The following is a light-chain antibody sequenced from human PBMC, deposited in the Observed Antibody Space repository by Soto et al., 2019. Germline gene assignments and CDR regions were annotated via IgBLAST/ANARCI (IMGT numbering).Light chain of an antibody. J-gene: IGLJ1*01. V-gene: IGLV2-18*01. CDR2: EVS. CDR1: SSDVGSYNR. Sequence: QSVLTQPPSVSGSPGQSVTISCTGTSSDVGSYNRVSWYQQPPGTAPKVMIYEVSNRPPGVPDRFSGSKSGNTASLTISGLQAEDEADYYCSLYTSTDTPFVFGTGTKVTVL. CDR3: SLYTSTDTPFV.